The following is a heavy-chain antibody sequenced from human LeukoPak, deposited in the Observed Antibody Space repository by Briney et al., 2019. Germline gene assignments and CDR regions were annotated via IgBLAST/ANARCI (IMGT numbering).Heavy chain of an antibody. J-gene: IGHJ4*02. D-gene: IGHD3-22*01. CDR2: IYYSGNT. Sequence: SETLSLTCAVYGGSFSGYYWSCIRQPPGKGLEWIGSIYYSGNTYHSPSLMSRVTISVDTSKNQFSLKLSSVTAADTAVYYCARAPHFFDTSGSRYYFDYWGQGALVTVSS. CDR3: ARAPHFFDTSGSRYYFDY. V-gene: IGHV4-34*01. CDR1: GGSFSGYY.